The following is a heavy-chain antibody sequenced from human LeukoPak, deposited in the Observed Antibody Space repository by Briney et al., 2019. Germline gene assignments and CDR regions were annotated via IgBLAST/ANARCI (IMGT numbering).Heavy chain of an antibody. J-gene: IGHJ3*01. CDR2: MNPNSGNT. D-gene: IGHD3-16*01. CDR1: GYTFTSYD. CDR3: AREGDTSRGDAFDV. Sequence: GASVKVSCKASGYTFTSYDINWVRQATGQGLEWMGWMNPNSGNTGYAQKFQGRVTMTRNTSISTAYMELSSLRSEDTAVYYCAREGDTSRGDAFDVWGQGTMVTVSS. V-gene: IGHV1-8*01.